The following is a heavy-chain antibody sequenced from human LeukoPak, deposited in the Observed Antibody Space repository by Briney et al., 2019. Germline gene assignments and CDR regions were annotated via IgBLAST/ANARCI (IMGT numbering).Heavy chain of an antibody. CDR1: GYTFTSYA. CDR3: ARDRGVHEGWELLGYFSHYYYMDV. V-gene: IGHV7-4-1*02. J-gene: IGHJ6*03. CDR2: INTNTGNP. Sequence: ASVKVSCKASGYTFTSYAMNWVRQAPGQGLEWMGWINTNTGNPTYAQGFTGRFVFSLDTSVSTAYLQISSLKAEDTAVYYCARDRGVHEGWELLGYFSHYYYMDVWGKGTTVTVSS. D-gene: IGHD1-26*01.